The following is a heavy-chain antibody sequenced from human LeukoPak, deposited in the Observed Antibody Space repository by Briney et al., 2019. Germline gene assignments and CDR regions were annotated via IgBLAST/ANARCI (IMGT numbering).Heavy chain of an antibody. CDR2: IYTSGST. V-gene: IGHV4-4*07. D-gene: IGHD2-2*02. J-gene: IGHJ6*03. CDR3: ARAQRPYCSSTSCYKPYYYYMDV. Sequence: PSETLSLTCTVSGGSISSYYWSWIRQPAGKGLEWTGRIYTSGSTNYNPSLKSRVTMSVDTSKNQFSLKLSSVTAADTAVYYCARAQRPYCSSTSCYKPYYYYMDVWGKGTTVTVSS. CDR1: GGSISSYY.